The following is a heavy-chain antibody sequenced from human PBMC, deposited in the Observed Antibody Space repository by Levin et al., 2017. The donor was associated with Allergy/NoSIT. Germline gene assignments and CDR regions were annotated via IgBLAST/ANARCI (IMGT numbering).Heavy chain of an antibody. J-gene: IGHJ4*02. Sequence: PGGSLRLSCAASGFTFTSYAMSWVRQAPGKGLEWVSGISGSAGSTYYADSVKGRLTISRDNSKNTLYLQMNSLRAEDTAVYYCARAADYDFWSGYYSPFDYWGQGTLVTVSS. CDR2: ISGSAGST. V-gene: IGHV3-23*01. CDR1: GFTFTSYA. CDR3: ARAADYDFWSGYYSPFDY. D-gene: IGHD3-3*01.